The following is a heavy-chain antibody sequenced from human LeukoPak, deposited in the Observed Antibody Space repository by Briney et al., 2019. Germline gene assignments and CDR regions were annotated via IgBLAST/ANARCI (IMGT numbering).Heavy chain of an antibody. CDR3: ASSHYYDSSGYKYYFDY. CDR1: GGSISSYY. D-gene: IGHD3-22*01. CDR2: IYYSGVT. V-gene: IGHV4-59*01. J-gene: IGHJ4*02. Sequence: ETLSLTCTVSGGSISSYYWSWIRQPPGKGLEWIGYIYYSGVTNYNPSLKSRVTISVDTSKNQFSLKLSSVTAADTAVYYCASSHYYDSSGYKYYFDYWGQGTLVTVSS.